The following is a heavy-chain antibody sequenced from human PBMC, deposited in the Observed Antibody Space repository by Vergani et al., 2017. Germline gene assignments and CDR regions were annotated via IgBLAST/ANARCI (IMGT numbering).Heavy chain of an antibody. CDR3: ARVSHYYGSGSYYPPYYYYGMDV. J-gene: IGHJ6*02. CDR1: GGSFSGYY. CDR2: INHSGST. Sequence: QVQLQQWGAGLLKPSETLSLTCAVYGGSFSGYYWSWIRQPPGKGLEWIGEINHSGSTNYNPSLKSRVTISVDTSKNQFSLKLSSVTAADTAVYYCARVSHYYGSGSYYPPYYYYGMDVWGQGTTVTVSS. V-gene: IGHV4-34*01. D-gene: IGHD3-10*01.